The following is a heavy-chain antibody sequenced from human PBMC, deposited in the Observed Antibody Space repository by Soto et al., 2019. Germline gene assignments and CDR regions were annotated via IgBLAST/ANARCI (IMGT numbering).Heavy chain of an antibody. V-gene: IGHV3-74*01. CDR1: GFTFSTSW. D-gene: IGHD2-8*01. CDR3: ARDSMKGRFDP. CDR2: IESDGRGT. J-gene: IGHJ5*02. Sequence: EVQLVESGGGLVQPRGSLRLSCAASGFTFSTSWMHWVRQAPGKGLVWVSRIESDGRGTTYADSVKGRFTISRDNAKNTMYLQMNNLRAEDTAVYYCARDSMKGRFDPWGQGTLVTVCS.